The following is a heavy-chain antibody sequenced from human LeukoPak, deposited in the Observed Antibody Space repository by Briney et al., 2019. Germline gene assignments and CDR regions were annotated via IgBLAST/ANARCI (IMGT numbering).Heavy chain of an antibody. J-gene: IGHJ4*02. Sequence: PGGSLRLSCAASGFTVSSNYMSWVRQAPGKGLEWVSVIYSGGVIYYADSVKGRLTISRDNSKNMLYLQMNSLRAEDTAVYYCAREDGYNAPFDYWGQGTLVTVSS. CDR3: AREDGYNAPFDY. V-gene: IGHV3-53*01. D-gene: IGHD5-24*01. CDR1: GFTVSSNY. CDR2: IYSGGVI.